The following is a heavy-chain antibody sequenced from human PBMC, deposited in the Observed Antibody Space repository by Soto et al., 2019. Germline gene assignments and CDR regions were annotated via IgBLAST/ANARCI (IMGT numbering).Heavy chain of an antibody. J-gene: IGHJ6*02. CDR1: GFTVSSNY. Sequence: EVQLVETGGGLFQPGGSLRLSCAASGFTVSSNYMSWVRQAPGKGLEWVSVIYSGGSTYYADSVKGRFTISRDNSKNTLYLQMNSLRAEDTAVYYCAREDSSIKYGMDVWGQGTTVTVSS. V-gene: IGHV3-53*02. D-gene: IGHD6-19*01. CDR2: IYSGGST. CDR3: AREDSSIKYGMDV.